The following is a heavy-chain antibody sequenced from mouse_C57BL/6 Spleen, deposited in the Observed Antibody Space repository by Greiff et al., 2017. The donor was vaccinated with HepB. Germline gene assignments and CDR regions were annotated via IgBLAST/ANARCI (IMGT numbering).Heavy chain of an antibody. D-gene: IGHD1-1*01. Sequence: EVQLQQSGAELVKPGASVKLSCTASGFNIKAYYMHWVQQRTEQGLEWIGRIDPEDGETKYAPKFQGKATITADTSSNTAHLQLSSLTSEDAAVYYCAHDYYGSSYDWYFDVWGTGTTVTVAS. CDR1: GFNIKAYY. CDR2: IDPEDGET. J-gene: IGHJ1*03. V-gene: IGHV14-2*01. CDR3: AHDYYGSSYDWYFDV.